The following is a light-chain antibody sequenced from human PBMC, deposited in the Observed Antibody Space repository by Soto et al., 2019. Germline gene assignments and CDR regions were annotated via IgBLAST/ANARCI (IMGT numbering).Light chain of an antibody. J-gene: IGKJ2*01. CDR3: LQRKTWPYT. Sequence: EIELTQSPVTLSLSPGERATLSCRASQSVSSSLVWYQKKPGQAPRLLIYDAANRATGIPARFSGSGSGTDFTLTISSLEAEDFAVYYCLQRKTWPYTFGQGTKLEIK. CDR2: DAA. V-gene: IGKV3-11*01. CDR1: QSVSSS.